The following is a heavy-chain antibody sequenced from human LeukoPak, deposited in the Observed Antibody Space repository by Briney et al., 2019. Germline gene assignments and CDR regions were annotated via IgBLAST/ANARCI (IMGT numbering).Heavy chain of an antibody. CDR2: IKQDASDK. V-gene: IGHV3-7*01. CDR3: AREGSSYDSSDTMGTY. J-gene: IGHJ4*02. Sequence: PGGSLRLSCTASGFTLSNYYVSWVRQAPGKGLEWVANIKQDASDKFYVDSVKGRFTISRDNAKNSIYLQMDNLRADDTAVYYCAREGSSYDSSDTMGTYWGQGTLVTISS. CDR1: GFTLSNYY. D-gene: IGHD3-22*01.